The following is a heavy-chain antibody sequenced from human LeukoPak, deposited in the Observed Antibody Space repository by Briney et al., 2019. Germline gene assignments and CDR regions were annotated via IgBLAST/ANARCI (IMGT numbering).Heavy chain of an antibody. J-gene: IGHJ5*02. CDR2: ISAYNGNT. CDR3: AREQLGYCSGGSCYGRGWFDP. V-gene: IGHV1-18*04. CDR1: GYTFTSYG. Sequence: ASVKVSCKASGYTFTSYGISWVRQAPGQGLEWMGWISAYNGNTNYAQKLQGRVTMTTDTSTSTAYMELRSLRSDDTAVYYCAREQLGYCSGGSCYGRGWFDPWGQGTLVTVSS. D-gene: IGHD2-15*01.